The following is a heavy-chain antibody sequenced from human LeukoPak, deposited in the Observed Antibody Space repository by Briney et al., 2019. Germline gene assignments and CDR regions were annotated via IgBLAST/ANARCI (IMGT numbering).Heavy chain of an antibody. J-gene: IGHJ4*02. Sequence: PSETLSLTCAVSGGSISSGDFPWSWIRQPPGKGLEWIGYIFHTGHTSYNPPLKSRVTISVDMSKNQLSLRLTSVTAADTAVYYCARGFYGAGSQFDYWGQGTLVTVSS. CDR1: GGSISSGDFP. CDR2: IFHTGHT. CDR3: ARGFYGAGSQFDY. D-gene: IGHD3-10*01. V-gene: IGHV4-30-2*01.